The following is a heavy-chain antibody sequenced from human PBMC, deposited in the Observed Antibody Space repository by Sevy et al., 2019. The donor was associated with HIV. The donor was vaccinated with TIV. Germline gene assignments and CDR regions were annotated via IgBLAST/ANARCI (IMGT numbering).Heavy chain of an antibody. CDR2: ISNDGSNE. CDR3: ARDTRGDSFGLLEY. V-gene: IGHV3-30*04. J-gene: IGHJ1*01. CDR1: GFNLRSHA. D-gene: IGHD1-1*01. Sequence: GGSLRLSCAVSGFNLRSHAMHWVRQAPGKGLEWVAVISNDGSNEVYADSVKGRFTISRDNSKNTLYLQLNSLRGEDTAVYYCARDTRGDSFGLLEYWGQGTLVTVSS.